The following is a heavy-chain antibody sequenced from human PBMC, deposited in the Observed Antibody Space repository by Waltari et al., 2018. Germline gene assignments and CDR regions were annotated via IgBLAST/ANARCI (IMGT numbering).Heavy chain of an antibody. Sequence: QVQLVQSGAEVKRPGASVMVSCKASGYTLSGYYITWVRQAPGQGLEWMGRFNPSSGDTDYAQKFQGRVTMTRDTSINTAYLELTSLTSDDTAVYYCANTGDFYSLEYWGQGSLVTVSS. CDR3: ANTGDFYSLEY. CDR2: FNPSSGDT. CDR1: GYTLSGYY. V-gene: IGHV1-2*06. J-gene: IGHJ4*02. D-gene: IGHD3-3*01.